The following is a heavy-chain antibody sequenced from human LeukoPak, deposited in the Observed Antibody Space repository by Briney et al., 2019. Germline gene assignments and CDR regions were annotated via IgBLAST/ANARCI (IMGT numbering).Heavy chain of an antibody. CDR3: ARGMVKINYYMDV. CDR2: TYYRSKWYN. Sequence: SQTLSLTCAISGDSVSSNSAAWNWIRQSPSRGLEWLGRTYYRSKWYNDYTVSMRSRITINPDTSKNQFSLQLNSVTPEDTAVYYCARGMVKINYYMDVWDKGTTVTVSS. V-gene: IGHV6-1*01. J-gene: IGHJ6*03. CDR1: GDSVSSNSAA. D-gene: IGHD4-23*01.